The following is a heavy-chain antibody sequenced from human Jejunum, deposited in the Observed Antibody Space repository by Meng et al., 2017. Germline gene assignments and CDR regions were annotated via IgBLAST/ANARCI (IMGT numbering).Heavy chain of an antibody. D-gene: IGHD6-25*01. CDR2: IYHSGST. J-gene: IGHJ4*02. Sequence: SDTLSLTCTVSGYSISSGYYWGWIRQPPGKGLEWIGSIYHSGSTYSNPSLKTRVTISVDTSKNQFSLKLSSVTAADPAVYYWAKGRLFWGQGTLVTVSS. V-gene: IGHV4-38-2*02. CDR3: AKGRLF. CDR1: GYSISSGYY.